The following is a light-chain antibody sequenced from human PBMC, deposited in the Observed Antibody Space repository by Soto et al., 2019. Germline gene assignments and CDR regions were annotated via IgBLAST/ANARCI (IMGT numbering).Light chain of an antibody. CDR3: QQRSNWPLT. Sequence: EIVLTQSPGTLSLSPGERSTLSCRASQSVSSSYLAWYQQKPGQATRLLIYGASTRATGIPARFSGSGSGTDVTLTITSLEPEDFAVYYCQQRSNWPLTFGGGTKV. CDR2: GAS. J-gene: IGKJ4*01. V-gene: IGKV3D-20*02. CDR1: QSVSSSY.